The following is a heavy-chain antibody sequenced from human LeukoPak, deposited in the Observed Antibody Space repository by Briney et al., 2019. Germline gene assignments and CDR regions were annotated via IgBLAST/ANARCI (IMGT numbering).Heavy chain of an antibody. CDR2: IYYSGST. CDR1: DGSISSYY. V-gene: IGHV4-59*01. J-gene: IGHJ5*02. CDR3: ARLAKTGTTNWFDP. D-gene: IGHD1-1*01. Sequence: SETLSLTCTVSDGSISSYYWSWIQQPPGKGLEWIGYIYYSGSTNYNPSLKSRVTISVDTSKNQFSLKLSSVTAADTAVYYCARLAKTGTTNWFDPWGQGTLVTVSS.